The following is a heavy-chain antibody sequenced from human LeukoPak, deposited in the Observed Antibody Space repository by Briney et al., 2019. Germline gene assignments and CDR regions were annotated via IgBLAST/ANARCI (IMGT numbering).Heavy chain of an antibody. CDR2: ISYSGNT. CDR3: ARALNGWYNFDY. Sequence: PSETLSLTCTVAGGSVSDGSYYWSWIRQPPGKGLEWIGYISYSGNTNYNPSLKSRVTISVDTSKNQFSLKLSSVTAADTAVYYCARALNGWYNFDYWGQGTLVTVSS. V-gene: IGHV4-61*01. D-gene: IGHD6-19*01. J-gene: IGHJ4*02. CDR1: GGSVSDGSYY.